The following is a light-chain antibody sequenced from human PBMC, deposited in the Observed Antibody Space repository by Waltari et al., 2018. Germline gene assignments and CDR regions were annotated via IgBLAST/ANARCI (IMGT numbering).Light chain of an antibody. V-gene: IGLV1-44*01. Sequence: QSVLAQPPSASGTPGQRTTISCSGSNSNIGSNTVNWYQQFPGTAPRLLIYSNNQRPSGVPGRFSASKSGSAAALAISGLHSEDEADYYCSTWDDRLTGVVFGGGTKVTVL. CDR3: STWDDRLTGVV. J-gene: IGLJ2*01. CDR1: NSNIGSNT. CDR2: SNN.